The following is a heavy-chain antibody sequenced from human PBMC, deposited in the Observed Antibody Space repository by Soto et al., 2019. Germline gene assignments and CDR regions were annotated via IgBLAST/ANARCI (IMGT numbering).Heavy chain of an antibody. CDR3: ASVGVGAYHFDY. D-gene: IGHD1-26*01. Sequence: EVQLVESGGGLVQPGGSLRLSCAASGFTFSSYWMHWVRQAPGKWLVWVSRSNSDGSTTSYADSVKGRFAISRDNAKNTLYLQMNSLRAEDTAVYYCASVGVGAYHFDYWGQGTVVTVPS. CDR2: SNSDGSTT. V-gene: IGHV3-74*01. CDR1: GFTFSSYW. J-gene: IGHJ4*02.